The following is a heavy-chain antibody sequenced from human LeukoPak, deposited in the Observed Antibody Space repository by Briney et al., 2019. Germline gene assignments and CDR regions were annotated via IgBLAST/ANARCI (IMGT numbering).Heavy chain of an antibody. D-gene: IGHD4-23*01. V-gene: IGHV3-21*01. J-gene: IGHJ4*02. Sequence: KPGGSLRLSCAASEFTFSSYSMNWVRQAPGKGLEWVSSISSSSSYIYYADSLKGRFTISRDSAKNSLYLQMNSLRADDTAVYYCARRRWNDYWGQGTLVTVSS. CDR3: ARRRWNDY. CDR2: ISSSSSYI. CDR1: EFTFSSYS.